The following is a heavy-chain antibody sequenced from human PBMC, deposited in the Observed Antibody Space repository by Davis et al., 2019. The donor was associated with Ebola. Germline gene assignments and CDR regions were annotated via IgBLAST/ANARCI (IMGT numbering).Heavy chain of an antibody. CDR1: GFTFSSYA. CDR3: ARDGTGVATTFDF. D-gene: IGHD5-12*01. CDR2: ISGSGDST. J-gene: IGHJ4*02. V-gene: IGHV3-23*01. Sequence: ESLKISCAASGFTFSSYAMTWVRQAPGKGPEWVSSISGSGDSTYYADSVKGRFTISRDNSKSSLYLQMNSLRDEDTAVYYCARDGTGVATTFDFWGQGTLVTVSS.